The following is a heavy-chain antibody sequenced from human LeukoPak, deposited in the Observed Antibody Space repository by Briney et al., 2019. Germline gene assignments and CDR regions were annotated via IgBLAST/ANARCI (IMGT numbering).Heavy chain of an antibody. CDR3: ARQGYYGSGTYYIVEH. V-gene: IGHV4-30-2*01. D-gene: IGHD3-10*01. CDR2: IYHSGST. CDR1: GGSISSGGYS. J-gene: IGHJ1*01. Sequence: SETLSLTCAVSGGSISSGGYSWSWIRQPPGKGLEWIGYIYHSGSTYYNPSLKSRVTISVDRSKNQFSLKLSSVTAADTAVYYCARQGYYGSGTYYIVEHWGQGTLVTVSS.